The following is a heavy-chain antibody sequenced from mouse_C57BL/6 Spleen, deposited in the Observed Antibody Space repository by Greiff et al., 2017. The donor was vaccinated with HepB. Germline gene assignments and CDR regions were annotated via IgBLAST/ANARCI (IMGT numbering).Heavy chain of an antibody. D-gene: IGHD4-1*01. CDR1: GFNIKDDY. V-gene: IGHV14-4*01. CDR3: TPLTGKGY. J-gene: IGHJ2*01. Sequence: VQLQQSGAELVRPGASVKLSCTASGFNIKDDYMHWVKQRPEQGLEWIGWIDPENGDTEYASKFQGKATITADTSSNTAYLQLSSLTSEDTAVYYCTPLTGKGYWGQGTTLTVSS. CDR2: IDPENGDT.